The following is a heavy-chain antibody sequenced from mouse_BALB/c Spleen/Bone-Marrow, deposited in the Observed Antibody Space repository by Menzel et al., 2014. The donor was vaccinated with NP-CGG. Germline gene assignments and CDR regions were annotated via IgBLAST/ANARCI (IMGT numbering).Heavy chain of an antibody. Sequence: VQLKESGGGFVQPGGSLKLSCAASGFTFSSYIMSWVRQTPEKRLEWVAYTSHTGGNSYYLDTVKGQFTITRDNAKNTLYLQMSSLKSEDTAMYYCARDSPYWYFDVWGAGTTVTVSS. CDR2: TSHTGGNS. CDR1: GFTFSSYI. CDR3: ARDSPYWYFDV. V-gene: IGHV5-12-2*01. J-gene: IGHJ1*01.